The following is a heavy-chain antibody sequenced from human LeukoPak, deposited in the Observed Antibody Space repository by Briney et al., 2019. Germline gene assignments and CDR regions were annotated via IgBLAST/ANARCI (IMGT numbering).Heavy chain of an antibody. CDR1: GGSLSGYY. J-gene: IGHJ4*02. CDR3: ARGYSSGRPADY. D-gene: IGHD6-19*01. Sequence: PSETLSLTCAVYGGSLSGYYWSWIRQPPGKGLEWIGEINHSGSTNYNPSLKSRVTISVDTSKNQFSLKLSSVTAADTAVYYCARGYSSGRPADYWGQGTLVTVSS. V-gene: IGHV4-34*01. CDR2: INHSGST.